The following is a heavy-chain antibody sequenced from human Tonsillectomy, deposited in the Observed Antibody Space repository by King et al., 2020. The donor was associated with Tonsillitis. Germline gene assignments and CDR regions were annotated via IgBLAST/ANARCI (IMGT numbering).Heavy chain of an antibody. V-gene: IGHV3-74*01. J-gene: IGHJ3*02. D-gene: IGHD1-26*01. CDR2: INSDGGST. CDR1: GFTFSSYW. Sequence: VQLVESGGGLVQPGGSLRLSCAASGFTFSSYWMHWVRQAPGKGLVWVSRINSDGGSTSYADSVKGRFTISRDNAKKTLYLQMSSLRAEDTGVYWCATSDSGSYKDSAVDALDIWGQGTMVPVSA. CDR3: ATSDSGSYKDSAVDALDI.